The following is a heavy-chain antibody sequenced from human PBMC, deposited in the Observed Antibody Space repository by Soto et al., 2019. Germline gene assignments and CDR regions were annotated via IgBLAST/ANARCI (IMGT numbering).Heavy chain of an antibody. J-gene: IGHJ5*02. CDR1: DDSINSDKYY. CDR3: ASWELSHGAVDP. V-gene: IGHV4-39*07. D-gene: IGHD5-18*01. Sequence: SETLSLTCSVSDDSINSDKYYWGWIRQPPGKGLEWIGSVYYRGNAYYNPPLQTRVTISLDKSKSQFSLKLNSVTAADTAVYYCASWELSHGAVDPWGQGTLVTVSS. CDR2: VYYRGNA.